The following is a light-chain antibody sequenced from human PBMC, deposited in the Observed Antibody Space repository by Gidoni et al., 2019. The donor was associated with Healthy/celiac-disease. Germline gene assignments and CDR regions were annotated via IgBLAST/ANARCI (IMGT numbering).Light chain of an antibody. CDR3: QQYGST. V-gene: IGKV3-20*01. Sequence: EIVLTQSPGTLSLSPGERATLSCRASQSVSSSYLAWYQQKSGQAPRLLIYGASSRATGIPDRLSGSGSGTDFTLTISRLEPEDFAVYYCQQYGSTFGPGTKVDIK. J-gene: IGKJ3*01. CDR1: QSVSSSY. CDR2: GAS.